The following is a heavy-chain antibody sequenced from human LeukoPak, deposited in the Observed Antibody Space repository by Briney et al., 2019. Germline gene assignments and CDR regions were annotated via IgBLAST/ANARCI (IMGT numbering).Heavy chain of an antibody. CDR1: GGSISSGGYY. J-gene: IGHJ3*02. CDR2: IYYSGST. Sequence: PSETLSRTCTVSGGSISSGGYYWSWIRQHPGTGLEWIGYIYYSGSTYYNPSLKSRVTISVDTSKNQFSLKLSSVTAADTAVYYCARLRTTIYAFDIWGQGTMVTVSS. D-gene: IGHD4-17*01. CDR3: ARLRTTIYAFDI. V-gene: IGHV4-31*03.